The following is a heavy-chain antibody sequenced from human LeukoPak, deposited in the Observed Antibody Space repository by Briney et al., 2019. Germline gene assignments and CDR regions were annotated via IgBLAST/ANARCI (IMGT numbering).Heavy chain of an antibody. J-gene: IGHJ4*02. CDR3: ARDPSGSGWSLNN. CDR2: IWYDGSND. D-gene: IGHD6-19*01. CDR1: GFNFGSDA. Sequence: PGGSLRLSCTASGFNFGSDAMHWVRQAPGKGLEWVAFIWYDGSNDHYADSVKGRFTISRDNSKNTVCLQMNSLRVEDTAVYYCARDPSGSGWSLNNWGQGTLVTASS. V-gene: IGHV3-33*01.